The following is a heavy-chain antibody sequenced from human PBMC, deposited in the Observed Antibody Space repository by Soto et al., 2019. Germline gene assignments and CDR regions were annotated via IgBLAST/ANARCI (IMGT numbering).Heavy chain of an antibody. D-gene: IGHD3-16*01. CDR3: ARDRASGGNYFDY. Sequence: AETLSLTCTVSGGSISSSSYYWGWIRQPPGKGLEWIGSIYYSGSTYYNPSLKSRVTISVDTSKNQFSLKLSSVTAADTAVYYCARDRASGGNYFDYWGQGTLVTVSS. CDR2: IYYSGST. J-gene: IGHJ4*02. V-gene: IGHV4-39*02. CDR1: GGSISSSSYY.